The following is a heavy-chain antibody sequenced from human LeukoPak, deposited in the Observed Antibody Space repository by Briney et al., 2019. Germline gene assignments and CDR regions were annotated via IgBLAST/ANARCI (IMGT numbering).Heavy chain of an antibody. V-gene: IGHV1-8*01. CDR1: GYTFTSYD. J-gene: IGHJ4*02. Sequence: ASVKVSCKASGYTFTSYDINWVGEAAGQGLEGMGWMNPNSGNTGYAQKFQGRVTMTRNTSISTAHMQRSSLICEDRAVYYCARYCSGGSCYSGLPNWGQGTLVTVSS. CDR3: ARYCSGGSCYSGLPN. CDR2: MNPNSGNT. D-gene: IGHD2-15*01.